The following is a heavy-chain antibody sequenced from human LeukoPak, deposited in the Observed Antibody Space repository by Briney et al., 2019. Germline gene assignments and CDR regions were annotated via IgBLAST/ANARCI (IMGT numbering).Heavy chain of an antibody. CDR2: IIPIFGSA. V-gene: IGHV1-69*05. CDR3: ARQMTRGYCGYDGDVDFDY. J-gene: IGHJ4*02. Sequence: SVKVSCKASGGTFSSYAISWVRQAPGQGLEWMGWIIPIFGSANYAQKFQGRVTITTDQSTSTAYMELSSLRSEDTAVYYCARQMTRGYCGYDGDVDFDYWGQGTLVTVSS. CDR1: GGTFSSYA. D-gene: IGHD5-12*01.